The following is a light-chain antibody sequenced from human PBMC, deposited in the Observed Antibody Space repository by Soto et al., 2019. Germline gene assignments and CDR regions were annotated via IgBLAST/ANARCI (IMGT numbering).Light chain of an antibody. CDR3: QQYYSYPLT. J-gene: IGKJ4*01. CDR1: QGISSY. Sequence: AIRMTQSPSSFSASTGDRVTITCRASQGISSYLAWYQQKPGKAPKLLIYAASTLQSWVPSRFSGSGCVTDFTLTISCLPSEDFATYYCQQYYSYPLTFAGGTKVEIK. CDR2: AAS. V-gene: IGKV1-8*01.